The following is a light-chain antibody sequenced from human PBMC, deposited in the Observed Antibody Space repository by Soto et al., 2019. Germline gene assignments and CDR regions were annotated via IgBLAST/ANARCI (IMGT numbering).Light chain of an antibody. Sequence: QTVVTQEPSFSVSPGGTVTLTCGLGSGSVSTDHYPSWYQQTPGQAPRTLIYNTNTRSSGVPDRFSGSILGNKAALIITGAQAEDECDYYCVLYMGSGISVFGGGTKVTVL. J-gene: IGLJ3*02. CDR1: SGSVSTDHY. CDR3: VLYMGSGISV. CDR2: NTN. V-gene: IGLV8-61*01.